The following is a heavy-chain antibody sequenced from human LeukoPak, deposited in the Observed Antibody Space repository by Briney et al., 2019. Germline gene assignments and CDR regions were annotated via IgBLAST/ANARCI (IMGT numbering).Heavy chain of an antibody. Sequence: GGSLRLSCAASGFTFDDHGMSWVRQAPGKGLEWVSGINWNGGRTGYADSMKGRFTISRDNAKNSLYLQMNSLRAEDTALYYCATSLIDWNFDYWGQGTLVTVSS. D-gene: IGHD3-9*01. CDR2: INWNGGRT. CDR3: ATSLIDWNFDY. J-gene: IGHJ4*02. V-gene: IGHV3-20*04. CDR1: GFTFDDHG.